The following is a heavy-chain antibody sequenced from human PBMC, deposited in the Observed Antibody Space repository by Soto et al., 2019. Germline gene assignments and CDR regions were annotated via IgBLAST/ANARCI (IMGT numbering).Heavy chain of an antibody. V-gene: IGHV1-18*01. CDR1: GYTFTSYG. CDR3: ARVVFWSGLYYYYYYMDV. Sequence: GASVKVSCKASGYTFTSYGISWVRQAPGQGLELMGWISAYNGNTNYAQKLQGRVTMTTDTSTSTAYMELRSLRSDDTAVYYCARVVFWSGLYYYYYYMDVWGKGTTVTVSS. J-gene: IGHJ6*03. D-gene: IGHD3-3*01. CDR2: ISAYNGNT.